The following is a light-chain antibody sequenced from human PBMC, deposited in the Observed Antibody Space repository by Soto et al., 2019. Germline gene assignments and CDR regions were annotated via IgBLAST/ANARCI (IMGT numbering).Light chain of an antibody. CDR3: SSYRSSSTLGV. Sequence: QYALTQPASVSGSPGQSITISCTGTSTDVGGYNYVSWYQQHPGKAPKLMIYDVTNRPSGVSNRFSGSKSGNTASLTISGLLADDEADYYCSSYRSSSTLGVLGTGTKLTVL. CDR2: DVT. J-gene: IGLJ1*01. V-gene: IGLV2-14*03. CDR1: STDVGGYNY.